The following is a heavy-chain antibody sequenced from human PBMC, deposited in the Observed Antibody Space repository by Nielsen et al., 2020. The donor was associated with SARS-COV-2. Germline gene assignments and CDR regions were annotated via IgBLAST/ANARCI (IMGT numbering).Heavy chain of an antibody. Sequence: GESLKISCAASGFTFSDYYMSWIRQAPGKGLEWVSYISSSSSYTNYADSVKGRFTISRDNAKNSLYLQMNSLRAEDTAVYYCAKIGEYDSSPYWGQGTLVTVSS. V-gene: IGHV3-11*03. CDR2: ISSSSSYT. CDR1: GFTFSDYY. CDR3: AKIGEYDSSPY. D-gene: IGHD3-22*01. J-gene: IGHJ4*02.